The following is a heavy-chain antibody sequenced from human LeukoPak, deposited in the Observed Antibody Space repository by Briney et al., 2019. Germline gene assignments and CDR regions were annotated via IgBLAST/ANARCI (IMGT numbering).Heavy chain of an antibody. CDR2: IYYSGST. D-gene: IGHD5-18*01. J-gene: IGHJ4*02. V-gene: IGHV4-59*01. Sequence: RTSETLSLTCTVSGGSISSYYRSWIRQPPGKGLEWIGYIYYSGSTNYNPSLKSRVTISVDTSKNQFSLKLSSVTAADTAVYYCARLGLGLWPKNAFDYWGQGTLVTVSS. CDR1: GGSISSYY. CDR3: ARLGLGLWPKNAFDY.